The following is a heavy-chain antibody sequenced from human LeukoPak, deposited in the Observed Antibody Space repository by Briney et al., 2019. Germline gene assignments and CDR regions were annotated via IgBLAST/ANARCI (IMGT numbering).Heavy chain of an antibody. CDR2: IKQDGNEK. CDR3: ARGYSDSSGIDY. Sequence: GGSLRLSCAVSGFTFSNCWMTWVRQAPGKGLEWVANIKQDGNEKSYVDSVKGRFTVSRNNAKNSLYLQMTSLRAEDTAVYYCARGYSDSSGIDYWGQGTLVTVSS. V-gene: IGHV3-7*04. D-gene: IGHD3-22*01. CDR1: GFTFSNCW. J-gene: IGHJ4*02.